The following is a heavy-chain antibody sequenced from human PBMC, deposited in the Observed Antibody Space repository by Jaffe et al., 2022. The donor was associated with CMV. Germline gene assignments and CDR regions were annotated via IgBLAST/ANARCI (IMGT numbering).Heavy chain of an antibody. V-gene: IGHV3-66*01. CDR2: IYSGGST. D-gene: IGHD1-26*01. CDR1: GFTVSSNY. J-gene: IGHJ4*02. Sequence: EVQLVESGGGLVQPGGSLRLSCAASGFTVSSNYMSWVRQAPGKGLEWVSVIYSGGSTYYADSVKGRFTISRDNSKNTLYLQMNSLRAEDTAVYYCARDVSSTRGSRAYYFDYWGQGTLVTVSS. CDR3: ARDVSSTRGSRAYYFDY.